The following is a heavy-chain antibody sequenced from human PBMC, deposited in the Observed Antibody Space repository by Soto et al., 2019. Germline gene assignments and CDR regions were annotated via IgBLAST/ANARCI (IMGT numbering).Heavy chain of an antibody. D-gene: IGHD3-3*01. CDR3: ARAYLWSGYYQPYGMDV. CDR2: IYYSGST. J-gene: IGHJ6*02. V-gene: IGHV4-31*03. CDR1: GGSISSGGYY. Sequence: SETLSLTCTVSGGSISSGGYYWSWIRQHPGKGLEWIGYIYYSGSTYYNPSLKSRVTISVDTSKNQFSLKLSSVTAADTAMYYCARAYLWSGYYQPYGMDVWGQGTTVTVS.